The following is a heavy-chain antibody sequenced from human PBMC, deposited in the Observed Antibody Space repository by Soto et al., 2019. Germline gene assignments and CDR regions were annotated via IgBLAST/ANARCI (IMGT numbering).Heavy chain of an antibody. CDR2: MYYSGST. Sequence: QVQLQESGPGLVKPSQTLSLTCTVSGGSISSGGYYWSWIRQHPGKGLEGIGYMYYSGSTYYNPSLKGPVTISVDPSKNQFSLKLRAVTAADTAVYYCARGYCSGGSCGYWFDPWGQGTLVPVSS. CDR1: GGSISSGGYY. V-gene: IGHV4-31*01. CDR3: ARGYCSGGSCGYWFDP. D-gene: IGHD2-15*01. J-gene: IGHJ5*02.